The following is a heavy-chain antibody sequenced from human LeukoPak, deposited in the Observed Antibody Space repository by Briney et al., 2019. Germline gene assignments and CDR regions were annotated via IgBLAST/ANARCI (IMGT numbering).Heavy chain of an antibody. D-gene: IGHD4-17*01. V-gene: IGHV1-2*02. CDR3: ARHDYGDYYDY. CDR2: INPNSGGT. Sequence: GASVKVSCKASGYTFTSYDINWVRQATGQGLEWMGWINPNSGGTNYAQKFQGRVTMTRDTSISTAYMELSRLRSDDTAVYYCARHDYGDYYDYWGQGTLVTVSS. CDR1: GYTFTSYD. J-gene: IGHJ4*02.